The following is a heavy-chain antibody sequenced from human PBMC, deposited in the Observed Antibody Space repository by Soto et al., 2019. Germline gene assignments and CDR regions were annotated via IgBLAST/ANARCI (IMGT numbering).Heavy chain of an antibody. CDR3: AHRQEYYYDSSGQNWFDP. J-gene: IGHJ5*02. V-gene: IGHV1-8*01. Sequence: ASVKVSCKASGYIFTNYDINWVRQATGQGLEYLGWINPNSGNTGYVQKFQGRVTMTRNTSINTAYMELNSLRSEDTATYYCAHRQEYYYDSSGQNWFDPWGQGTLVTVSS. D-gene: IGHD3-22*01. CDR2: INPNSGNT. CDR1: GYIFTNYD.